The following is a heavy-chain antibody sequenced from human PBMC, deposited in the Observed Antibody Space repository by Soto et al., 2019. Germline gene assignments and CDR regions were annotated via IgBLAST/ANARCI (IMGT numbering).Heavy chain of an antibody. CDR1: GFTFSSYG. J-gene: IGHJ6*02. Sequence: QVQLVESGGGVVQPGRSLRLSCAASGFTFSSYGMHWVRQAPGKGLEWVAVIWYDGSNKYYADSVKGRFTISRDNSKNTLYLQMKGLRAEDTAVYYCARDPGGSCYLCMDVWGQGTTVTVSS. CDR2: IWYDGSNK. D-gene: IGHD2-15*01. CDR3: ARDPGGSCYLCMDV. V-gene: IGHV3-33*01.